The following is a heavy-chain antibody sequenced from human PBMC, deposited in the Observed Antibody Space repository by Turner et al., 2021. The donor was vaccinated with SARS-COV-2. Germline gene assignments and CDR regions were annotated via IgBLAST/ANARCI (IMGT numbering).Heavy chain of an antibody. CDR1: VITFSSHG. J-gene: IGHJ3*02. CDR2: IWNDGSQK. CDR3: ARLDDSGHWGAFDI. D-gene: IGHD3-22*01. V-gene: IGHV3-33*01. Sequence: QVQLVESGGGVVQPGRSLRLSCAASVITFSSHGMHWVRQAPGKGLEWVEVIWNDGSQKYYADSVKGRFTISRDNSKNMVYLQMNSLRAEDTAVYYCARLDDSGHWGAFDIWGQGTMVTVSS.